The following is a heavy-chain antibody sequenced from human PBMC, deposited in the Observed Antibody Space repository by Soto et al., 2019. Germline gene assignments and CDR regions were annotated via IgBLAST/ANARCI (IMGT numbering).Heavy chain of an antibody. Sequence: QVQLVESGGGVVQPGRSLRLSCAASGFTFSSYGMHWVRQAPGKGLEWVAVISYDGSYKYYADSMKGRVTISRDNSKNTLYVQMNSLRAEDTAVYYCAKEGSVVATTPDFDYWGQGTLVTVCS. CDR1: GFTFSSYG. V-gene: IGHV3-30*18. CDR3: AKEGSVVATTPDFDY. D-gene: IGHD5-12*01. J-gene: IGHJ4*02. CDR2: ISYDGSYK.